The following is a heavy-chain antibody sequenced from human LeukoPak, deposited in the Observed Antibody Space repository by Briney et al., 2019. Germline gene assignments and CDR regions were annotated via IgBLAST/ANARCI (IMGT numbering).Heavy chain of an antibody. CDR1: GFTFDDYA. Sequence: SGGSLRLSCAASGFTFDDYAMHWVRQAPGKGLEWVSGISWNSGSIGYADSVKGRFTISRDNAKNSLYLQMNSLRAEDMALYYCAKGIDSGYDSGLFDYWGQGTLVTVSS. CDR3: AKGIDSGYDSGLFDY. V-gene: IGHV3-9*03. CDR2: ISWNSGSI. J-gene: IGHJ4*02. D-gene: IGHD5-12*01.